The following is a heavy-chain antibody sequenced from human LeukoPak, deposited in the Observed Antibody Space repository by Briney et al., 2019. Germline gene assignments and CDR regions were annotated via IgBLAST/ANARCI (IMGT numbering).Heavy chain of an antibody. Sequence: GGSLRLSCAASGFTFSSYSMNWVRQAPGKGLEWVSSISSSSSYIYYADSVKGRFTISRDNAKNSLYLQMNSLRAEDTAVYYCAREARERGGFDYWGQGTLVTVSS. J-gene: IGHJ4*02. CDR3: AREARERGGFDY. D-gene: IGHD5-24*01. V-gene: IGHV3-21*01. CDR1: GFTFSSYS. CDR2: ISSSSSYI.